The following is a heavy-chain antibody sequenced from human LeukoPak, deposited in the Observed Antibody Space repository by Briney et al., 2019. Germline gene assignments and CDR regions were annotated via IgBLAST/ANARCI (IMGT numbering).Heavy chain of an antibody. V-gene: IGHV4-39*01. J-gene: IGHJ5*02. CDR2: IYYRGST. D-gene: IGHD2-2*01. CDR1: GGSISSSPYY. CDR3: VRHYLSDRILSTFDP. Sequence: KSSETLSLTCTVSGGSISSSPYYWGWIRQPPGKGLEWIGTIYYRGSTYSNPSLNSRVTISLDTSKNQFSLRLRSVTAADTALYYCVRHYLSDRILSTFDPWGQGTLVTVSS.